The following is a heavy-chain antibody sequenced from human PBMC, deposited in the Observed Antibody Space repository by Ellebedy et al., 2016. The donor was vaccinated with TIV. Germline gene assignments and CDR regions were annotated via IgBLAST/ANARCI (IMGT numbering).Heavy chain of an antibody. CDR1: GGIFRSYA. D-gene: IGHD6-19*01. J-gene: IGHJ4*02. CDR2: INTHTGNP. Sequence: ASVKVSCKASGGIFRSYAISWVRQAPGQGLEWLGWINTHTGNPTYAQGFTGRFVFSLDTSVSTAYLQITDLRADDSGLYYCARDVSVAGEGDFWGQGTLVTVSS. CDR3: ARDVSVAGEGDF. V-gene: IGHV7-4-1*02.